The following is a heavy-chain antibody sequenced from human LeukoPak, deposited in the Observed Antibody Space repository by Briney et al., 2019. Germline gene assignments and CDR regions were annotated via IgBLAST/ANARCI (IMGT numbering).Heavy chain of an antibody. J-gene: IGHJ5*02. CDR2: INSDGSST. V-gene: IGHV3-74*01. Sequence: GEGLVWVSRINSDGSSTSYADSVKGRFTISRDNAKNTLYLQMNSLRAEDTAVYYCARVFDPWGQGTLVTVSS. CDR3: ARVFDP.